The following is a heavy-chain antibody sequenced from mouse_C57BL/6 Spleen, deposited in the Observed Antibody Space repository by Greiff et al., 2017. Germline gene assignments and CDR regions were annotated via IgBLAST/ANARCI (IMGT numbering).Heavy chain of an antibody. CDR3: ARDGDYAMDY. CDR1: GYSITSGYY. J-gene: IGHJ4*01. Sequence: VEESGPGLVKPSQSLSLTCSVTGYSITSGYYWNWIRQFPGNKLEWMGYISYDGSNNYNPSLKNRISIPRDTSKNQFFLKLNSVTTEDTATXYCARDGDYAMDYWGQGTSVTVSS. V-gene: IGHV3-6*01. CDR2: ISYDGSN.